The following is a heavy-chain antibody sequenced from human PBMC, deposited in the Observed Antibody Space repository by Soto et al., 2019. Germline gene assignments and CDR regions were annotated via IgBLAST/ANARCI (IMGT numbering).Heavy chain of an antibody. J-gene: IGHJ6*02. CDR3: ARGLVSGWYLNYYYYGMDV. CDR1: GGTFSSYA. V-gene: IGHV1-69*01. D-gene: IGHD6-19*01. Sequence: QVQLVQSGAEVKKPGSSVKVSCKASGGTFSSYAISWVRQAPGQGLEWMGGIIPIFGTANYAQKFQGRVTITADESTRTAYMELGSLKSDDTAVYYCARGLVSGWYLNYYYYGMDVWGQGTTVTVSS. CDR2: IIPIFGTA.